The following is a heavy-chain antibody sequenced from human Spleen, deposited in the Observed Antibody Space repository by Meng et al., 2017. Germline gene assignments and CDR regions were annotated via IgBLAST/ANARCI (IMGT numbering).Heavy chain of an antibody. CDR1: GFTFSDYY. Sequence: GESLKISCAASGFTFSDYYMSWIRQAPGKGLEWISYISGSGSTRYYVDSVKGRFTISRDNAKKSVDLQMNSLRAEDTAVYYCAREAERVATIIDYWGQGTLVTVSS. CDR3: AREAERVATIIDY. J-gene: IGHJ4*02. V-gene: IGHV3-11*01. CDR2: ISGSGSTR. D-gene: IGHD5-12*01.